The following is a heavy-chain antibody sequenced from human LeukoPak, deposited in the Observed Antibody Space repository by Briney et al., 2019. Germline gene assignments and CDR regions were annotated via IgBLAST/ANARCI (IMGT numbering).Heavy chain of an antibody. CDR3: ARVRSRRNCSGGSCYSGYYFDY. CDR1: GGSISSGSYY. Sequence: SETLSLTCTVSGGSISSGSYYWSWIRQPAGKGLEWIGRIYTSGSTNYNPSLKSRVTISVDTSKNQFSLKLSSVTAADTAVYYCARVRSRRNCSGGSCYSGYYFDYWGQGTLVTVSS. CDR2: IYTSGST. D-gene: IGHD2-15*01. V-gene: IGHV4-61*02. J-gene: IGHJ4*02.